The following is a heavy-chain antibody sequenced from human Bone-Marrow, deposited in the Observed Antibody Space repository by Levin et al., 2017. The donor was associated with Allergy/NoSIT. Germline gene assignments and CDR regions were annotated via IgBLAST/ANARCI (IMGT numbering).Heavy chain of an antibody. CDR3: ARDRSSVGTTFDY. J-gene: IGHJ4*02. D-gene: IGHD1-1*01. CDR1: GFTFSSYS. V-gene: IGHV3-21*01. CDR2: ISSSSSYI. Sequence: ASVKVSCAASGFTFSSYSMNWVRQAPGKGLEWVSSISSSSSYIYYADSVKGRFTISRDNAKNSLYLQMNSLRAEDTAVYYCARDRSSVGTTFDYWGQGTLVTVSS.